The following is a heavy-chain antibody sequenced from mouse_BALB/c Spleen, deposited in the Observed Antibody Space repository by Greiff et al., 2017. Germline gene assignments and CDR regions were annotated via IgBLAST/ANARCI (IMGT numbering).Heavy chain of an antibody. CDR2: IRNKANGYTT. CDR1: GFTFTDYY. CDR3: ARDESRAMDY. V-gene: IGHV7-3*02. J-gene: IGHJ4*01. Sequence: EVKVEESGGGLVQPGGSLRLSCATSGFTFTDYYMSWVRQPPGKALEWLGFIRNKANGYTTEYSASVKGRFTISRDNSQSILYLQMNTLRAEDSATYYCARDESRAMDYWGQGTSVTVSS.